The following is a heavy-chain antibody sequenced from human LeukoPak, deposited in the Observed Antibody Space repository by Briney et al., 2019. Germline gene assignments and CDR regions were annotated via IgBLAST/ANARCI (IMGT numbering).Heavy chain of an antibody. Sequence: ASVKVSCKASGGTFSSYAISWVRQAPGQGLEWMGWINPNSGGTNYAQKFQGRVTMTRDTSISTAYMELSRLRSDDTAVYYCARMGPRSYCSSTSCYMSIWGQGTLVTVSS. CDR3: ARMGPRSYCSSTSCYMSI. J-gene: IGHJ4*02. V-gene: IGHV1-2*02. D-gene: IGHD2-2*02. CDR2: INPNSGGT. CDR1: GGTFSSYA.